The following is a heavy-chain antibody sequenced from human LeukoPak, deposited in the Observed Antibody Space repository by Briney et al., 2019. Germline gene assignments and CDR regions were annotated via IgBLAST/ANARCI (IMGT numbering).Heavy chain of an antibody. V-gene: IGHV3-11*05. CDR2: ISSSGSYS. CDR1: GFTFSDYY. CDR3: ARDLGGDGYKLGRFDY. D-gene: IGHD5-24*01. J-gene: IGHJ4*02. Sequence: GGSLRLSCAASGFTFSDYYMSWIRQAPGKGLEWVSYISSSGSYSHYADSVKGRFTISRDNARNSLYLQMNGLRAEDTAVYYCARDLGGDGYKLGRFDYWGQGTLVTVSS.